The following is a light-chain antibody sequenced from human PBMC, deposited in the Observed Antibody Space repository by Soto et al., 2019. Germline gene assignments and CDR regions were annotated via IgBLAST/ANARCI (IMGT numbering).Light chain of an antibody. V-gene: IGLV1-47*01. CDR3: ASWDDSLSGYV. CDR1: TSNILRNY. J-gene: IGLJ1*01. Sequence: QSVLTQPPSASGNPGQRLTISCSGSTSNILRNYVYWYRQLPGTAPRLLISMNDQRPSGVPDRFSGSKSGTSASLAISGLRSEDEADYHCASWDDSLSGYVFGTGTKVTVL. CDR2: MND.